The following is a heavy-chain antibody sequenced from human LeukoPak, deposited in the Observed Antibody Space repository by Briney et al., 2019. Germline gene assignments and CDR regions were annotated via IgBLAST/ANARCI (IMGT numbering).Heavy chain of an antibody. Sequence: SETLSLTCAVSGGSISSCAYYWIWIPQPPGKGLEWIGYIYHSGSTYYNPSLNSRVTMSVDTSKIQFSLKLSSVTAADTAVYYCASLRLPMVRGVIGAFDIWGQGTMVTVSS. CDR2: IYHSGST. D-gene: IGHD3-10*01. CDR3: ASLRLPMVRGVIGAFDI. V-gene: IGHV4-30-4*07. J-gene: IGHJ3*02. CDR1: GGSISSCAYY.